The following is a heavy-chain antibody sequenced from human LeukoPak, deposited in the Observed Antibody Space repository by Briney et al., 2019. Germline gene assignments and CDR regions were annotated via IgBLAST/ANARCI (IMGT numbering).Heavy chain of an antibody. V-gene: IGHV4-4*02. CDR2: IYHSGTT. D-gene: IGHD3-9*01. CDR1: GGSISSSNW. J-gene: IGHJ4*02. Sequence: SGTLSLTCAVSGGSISSSNWWNWVRQPPGKGLEWIGEIYHSGTTNYNPSLKSRVTISVDKSKNQFSLRLSSVTAADTAVYYCARTYYDILTGYYGYYFDYWGQGTLVTVSS. CDR3: ARTYYDILTGYYGYYFDY.